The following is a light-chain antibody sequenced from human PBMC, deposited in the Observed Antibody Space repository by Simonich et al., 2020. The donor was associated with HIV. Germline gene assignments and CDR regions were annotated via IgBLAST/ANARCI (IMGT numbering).Light chain of an antibody. Sequence: DIQMTQSPSSLSASVGDRFTITCRASQNISSYLSWDQQKPGKAPKLLIYAASSLQSGVPSRFSGSGSGTDFTLTISSLQPEDFATYYCQQSYSTPLTFGGGTKVEIK. CDR2: AAS. V-gene: IGKV1-39*01. J-gene: IGKJ4*01. CDR1: QNISSY. CDR3: QQSYSTPLT.